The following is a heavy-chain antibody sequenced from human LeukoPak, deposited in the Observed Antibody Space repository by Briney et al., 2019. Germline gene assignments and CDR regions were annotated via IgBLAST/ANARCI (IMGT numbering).Heavy chain of an antibody. D-gene: IGHD1-26*01. Sequence: GESLKISCKGSGSSFSSNWIGGVRQLPGKGLEWMGIIYPGDSDTRYSPSFQGQVTISAHKSISTAYLQWSSLKSSDTAMYYCARGSGSYRIYDYWGQGTLVTVSS. CDR1: GSSFSSNW. J-gene: IGHJ4*02. V-gene: IGHV5-51*01. CDR2: IYPGDSDT. CDR3: ARGSGSYRIYDY.